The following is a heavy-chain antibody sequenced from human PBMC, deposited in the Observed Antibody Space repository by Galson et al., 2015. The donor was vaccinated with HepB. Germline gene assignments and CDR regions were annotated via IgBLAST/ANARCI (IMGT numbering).Heavy chain of an antibody. CDR3: ARHGIVVVPAAPAGTLNDFDY. D-gene: IGHD2-2*01. Sequence: QSGAEVKKPGESLRISCKGSGCSFTSYWISWVRQMPGKGLEWMGRIDPSDSYTNYSPSFQGHVTISADKSISTAYLQWSSLKASDTAMYYCARHGIVVVPAAPAGTLNDFDYWGQGTLVTVSS. CDR2: IDPSDSYT. J-gene: IGHJ4*02. V-gene: IGHV5-10-1*01. CDR1: GCSFTSYW.